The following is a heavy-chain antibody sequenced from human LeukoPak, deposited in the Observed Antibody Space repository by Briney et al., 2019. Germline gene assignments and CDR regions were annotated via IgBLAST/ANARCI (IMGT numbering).Heavy chain of an antibody. V-gene: IGHV3-23*01. J-gene: IGHJ4*02. CDR3: ATARTLRVTTSFDY. CDR2: ISGSGGST. Sequence: QPGGSLRLSCAASGFTFSSYAMSWVRQPPGKGLECVSSISGSGGSTYHADSVRGRFTISRDNAENTLFLQMDSLRAEDTAVYYCATARTLRVTTSFDYWGQGALVTVSS. D-gene: IGHD4-17*01. CDR1: GFTFSSYA.